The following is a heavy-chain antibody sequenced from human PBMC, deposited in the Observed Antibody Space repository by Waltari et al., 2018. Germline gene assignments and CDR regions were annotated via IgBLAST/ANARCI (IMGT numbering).Heavy chain of an antibody. D-gene: IGHD6-19*01. CDR3: ARRSGGLSYYFDY. V-gene: IGHV4-39*01. Sequence: QLQLQESGPGLVKPSETLSLTCTVSGGSISSSSYYWGWIRQPPGKGLEWIGSIYYSGSTYYNPSLKSRVTISVDTSKNQFSLKLSSVTAADTAVYYCARRSGGLSYYFDYWGQGILVTVSS. CDR2: IYYSGST. J-gene: IGHJ4*02. CDR1: GGSISSSSYY.